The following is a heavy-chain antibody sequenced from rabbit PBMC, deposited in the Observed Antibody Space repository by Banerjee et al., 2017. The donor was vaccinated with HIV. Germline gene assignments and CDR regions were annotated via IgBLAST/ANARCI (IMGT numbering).Heavy chain of an antibody. V-gene: IGHV1S40*01. J-gene: IGHJ3*01. CDR2: IYPDYGST. CDR1: GFTLSNYW. Sequence: QSLEESGGDLVKPGASLTLTCKASGFTLSNYWICWVRQAPGKGLEWIAYIYPDYGSTDYASWVNGRFTISLDNAQNTVTLQMTSLTAADTATYFCARTMDYDGYLFDLWGQGTLVTVS. D-gene: IGHD6-1*01. CDR3: ARTMDYDGYLFDL.